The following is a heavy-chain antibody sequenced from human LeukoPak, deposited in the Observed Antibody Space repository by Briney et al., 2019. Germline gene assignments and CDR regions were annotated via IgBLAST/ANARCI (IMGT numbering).Heavy chain of an antibody. CDR1: GYTFTGHY. J-gene: IGHJ6*03. V-gene: IGHV1-2*02. Sequence: ASVKVSCKASGYTFTGHYMHWVRQAPGQGLEWMGWINPNSGGTNYAQKFQGRVTMTRDTSISTAYMELSRLRSDDTAVYYCARDPTSSGWWSGNYYYYMDVWGKGTTVTVSS. CDR2: INPNSGGT. D-gene: IGHD6-19*01. CDR3: ARDPTSSGWWSGNYYYYMDV.